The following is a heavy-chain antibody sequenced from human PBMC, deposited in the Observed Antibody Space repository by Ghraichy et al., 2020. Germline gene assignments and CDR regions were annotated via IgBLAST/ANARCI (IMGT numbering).Heavy chain of an antibody. Sequence: SGPTLVKPTQTLTLTCTFSGFSLTTSGMCVSWIRQPPGKALEWLARIDWDDDKYYNTSLKTRLTISKDTSRNQVVLTMTNMDPVDTATYYCARINRRSSSSLLVDYWGQGTLVTVSS. CDR2: IDWDDDK. CDR3: ARINRRSSSSLLVDY. J-gene: IGHJ4*02. CDR1: GFSLTTSGMC. D-gene: IGHD6-13*01. V-gene: IGHV2-70*11.